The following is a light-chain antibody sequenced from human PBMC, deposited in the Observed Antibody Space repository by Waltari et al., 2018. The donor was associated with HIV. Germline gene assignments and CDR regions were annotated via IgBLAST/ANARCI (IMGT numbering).Light chain of an antibody. CDR1: RSVLSSSNNENF. CDR3: QQYYSTPT. CDR2: GAS. V-gene: IGKV4-1*01. J-gene: IGKJ4*02. Sequence: DIVLTQSPETLSVSLGVRAAVHCKSKRSVLSSSNNENFFGWYQHRPCQPPILLFSGASMRASGVPARLSASGSETDFTLTIDDLQPDDLAVYFCQQYYSTPTFG.